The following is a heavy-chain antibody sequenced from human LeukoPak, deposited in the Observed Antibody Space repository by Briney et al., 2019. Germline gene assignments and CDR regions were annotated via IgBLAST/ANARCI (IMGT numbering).Heavy chain of an antibody. CDR3: AKDRGEVAGVMDV. J-gene: IGHJ6*03. V-gene: IGHV3-30*18. CDR1: GFTFSSFG. D-gene: IGHD6-19*01. CDR2: ISFDGTNK. Sequence: GGSLRLSCAASGFTFSSFGMHWVRQAPGKGLEWVAVISFDGTNKNFAGSVRGRFTISRDNSKNTLYLQMNSLGAEDTAVYYCAKDRGEVAGVMDVWGKGTTVTVSS.